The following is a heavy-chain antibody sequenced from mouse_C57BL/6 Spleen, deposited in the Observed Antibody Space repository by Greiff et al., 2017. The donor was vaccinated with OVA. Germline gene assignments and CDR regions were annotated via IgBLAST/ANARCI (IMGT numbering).Heavy chain of an antibody. J-gene: IGHJ1*03. CDR2: ISSGSSTI. CDR3: AREGYGSSSEWYFDV. CDR1: GFTFSDYG. D-gene: IGHD1-1*01. Sequence: EVQGVESGGGLVKPGGSLKLSCAASGFTFSDYGMHWVRQAPEQGLEWVAYISSGSSTIYYADTVKGRFTISRDNAKNTLFLQMTSLRSEDTAMYYCAREGYGSSSEWYFDVWGTGTTVTVSS. V-gene: IGHV5-17*01.